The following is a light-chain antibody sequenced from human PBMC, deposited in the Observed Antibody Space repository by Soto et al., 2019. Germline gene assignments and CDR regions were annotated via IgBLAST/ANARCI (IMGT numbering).Light chain of an antibody. CDR3: QQRSNWPLT. Sequence: EIVLTQSPATLSLSPGERATLSCRASQSVSSYLAWYQQKPGQAPRLLIYDASNRATGIPARFSGSGSGTDFTLTISSLEPEDFAVYYCQQRSNWPLTFGGGIKVYI. CDR2: DAS. CDR1: QSVSSY. V-gene: IGKV3-11*01. J-gene: IGKJ4*01.